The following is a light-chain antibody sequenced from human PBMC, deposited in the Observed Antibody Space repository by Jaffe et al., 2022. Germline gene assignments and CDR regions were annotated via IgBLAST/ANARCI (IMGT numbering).Light chain of an antibody. CDR2: AAS. Sequence: DIQLTQSPSFLSASVGDRVTITCRASQGISSYLAWYQQKPGKAPKLLIYAASTLQSGVPSRFSGSGSGTEFTLTISSLQPEDFATYYCQQLNSYAYPTFGPGTKVDIK. V-gene: IGKV1-9*01. CDR3: QQLNSYAYPT. J-gene: IGKJ3*01. CDR1: QGISSY.